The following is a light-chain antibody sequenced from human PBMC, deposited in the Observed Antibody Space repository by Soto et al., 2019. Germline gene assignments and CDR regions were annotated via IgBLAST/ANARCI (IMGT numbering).Light chain of an antibody. Sequence: QSALTQPASVSGSPGQSITISCTGTSRDVGGYNYVSWYQQHPGKAPKLMIYDVRNRPSGVSNRFSGSESVNTASLTISGLQAEDEADYYCSSYTTISTYVFGTGTKVTVL. CDR3: SSYTTISTYV. CDR2: DVR. V-gene: IGLV2-14*01. J-gene: IGLJ1*01. CDR1: SRDVGGYNY.